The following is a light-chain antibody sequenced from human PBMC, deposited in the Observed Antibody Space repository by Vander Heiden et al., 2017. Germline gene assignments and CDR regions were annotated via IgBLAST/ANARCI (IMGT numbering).Light chain of an antibody. Sequence: QAGLTQPPSVSKDLRQTATLTCTGNSNNVGDQGAAWLQQHQGHPPKLLAYRNNNRPSGISARFSASRSGNTASLTINGLQPEDEADYYCSAWDHSLSAWVFGGGTKLTVL. CDR1: SNNVGDQG. J-gene: IGLJ3*02. CDR3: SAWDHSLSAWV. V-gene: IGLV10-54*04. CDR2: RNN.